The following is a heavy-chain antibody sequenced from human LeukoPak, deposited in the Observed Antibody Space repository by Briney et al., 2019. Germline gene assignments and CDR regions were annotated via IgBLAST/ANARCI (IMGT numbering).Heavy chain of an antibody. CDR2: IWYDGRNT. Sequence: GGSLRLSWAASGFTFSSYGMEWARQPPSNWMEWVAVIWYDGRNTYYADSVKGAFTMSRDNSKNTRYLQRSSLRAEDTAVYYCAKAIYYGSSGYSDYWGQGTLVTVSS. J-gene: IGHJ4*02. V-gene: IGHV3-33*06. D-gene: IGHD3-22*01. CDR1: GFTFSSYG. CDR3: AKAIYYGSSGYSDY.